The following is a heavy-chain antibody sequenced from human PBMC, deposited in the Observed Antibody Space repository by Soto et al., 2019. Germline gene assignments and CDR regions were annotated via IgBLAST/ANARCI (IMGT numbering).Heavy chain of an antibody. CDR2: ISYDGSNK. V-gene: IGHV3-30*18. Sequence: GGSLRLSCAASGFTFSSYGMHWVRQAPGKGLEWVAVISYDGSNKYYADSVKGRFTISRDNSKNTLYLQMNSLRAEDTAVYYCANWDSGPYGMDVWGQGTTVTVSS. D-gene: IGHD6-19*01. CDR1: GFTFSSYG. J-gene: IGHJ6*02. CDR3: ANWDSGPYGMDV.